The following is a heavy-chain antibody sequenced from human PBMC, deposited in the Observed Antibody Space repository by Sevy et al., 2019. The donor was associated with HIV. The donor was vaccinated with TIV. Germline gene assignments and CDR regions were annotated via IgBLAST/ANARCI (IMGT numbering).Heavy chain of an antibody. Sequence: SETLSLTCAVYSESFRRYYWNWIRQSPEKGLEWIGEINHSGTTNYNPSLKSRVTISVDPSRNQFSLKLTSVTAADTAGYYCASDSGTYTYYFDYWGQGTPVTVSS. CDR3: ASDSGTYTYYFDY. CDR1: SESFRRYY. D-gene: IGHD1-26*01. J-gene: IGHJ4*02. CDR2: INHSGTT. V-gene: IGHV4-34*01.